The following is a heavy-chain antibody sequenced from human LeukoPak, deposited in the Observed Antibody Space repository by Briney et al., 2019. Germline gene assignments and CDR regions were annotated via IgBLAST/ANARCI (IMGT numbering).Heavy chain of an antibody. CDR1: GGSISTSTYY. J-gene: IGHJ6*03. D-gene: IGHD1-26*01. V-gene: IGHV4-39*01. CDR2: IYYSGST. CDR3: ARHSGSYYYYYYMDV. Sequence: SETLSLTCTVSGGSISTSTYYWGWIRQPPGKGLECIGNIYYSGSTYYNPSLKSRVTISVDASKNQFSLKLTSVTAADTAVYYCARHSGSYYYYYYMDVWGKGTTVTVSS.